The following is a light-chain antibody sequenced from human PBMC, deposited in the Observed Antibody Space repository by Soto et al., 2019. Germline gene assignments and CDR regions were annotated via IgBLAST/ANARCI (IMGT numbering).Light chain of an antibody. Sequence: QSVLTQPPSVSAAPGQKVTISCSGSSSNIGNNYVSWYQQLPGTAPKLLIYDNNKRPSGIPDRFSGSKSGTSATLGITGLQTGDEADYYCGTWGSSLSCVVFGGGTKVTVL. V-gene: IGLV1-51*01. CDR3: GTWGSSLSCVV. CDR2: DNN. CDR1: SSNIGNNY. J-gene: IGLJ2*01.